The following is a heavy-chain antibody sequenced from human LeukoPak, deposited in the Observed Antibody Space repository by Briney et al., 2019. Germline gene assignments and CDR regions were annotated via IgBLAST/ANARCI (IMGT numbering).Heavy chain of an antibody. CDR3: ARKGGTRGPLNY. V-gene: IGHV3-7*01. D-gene: IGHD2-8*01. Sequence: GGSLRLSCAASGFTFSNYWMSWVRQAPGKGLEWVANIKQDGSETYYVDSVKGRFTISRDNAKNSLFLQMNSLTAEDTAVYYCARKGGTRGPLNYWGQGTLVAVSS. CDR2: IKQDGSET. CDR1: GFTFSNYW. J-gene: IGHJ4*02.